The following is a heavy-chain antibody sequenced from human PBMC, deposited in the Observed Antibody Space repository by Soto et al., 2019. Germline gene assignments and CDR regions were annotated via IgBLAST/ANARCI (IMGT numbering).Heavy chain of an antibody. Sequence: EVQLVASGGGLIQPGGSLRLSCAASGFAVNSDYMSWVRQAPGKGLEWVSVIYGGGSTYYSDSVKGRFTISRDNSKNTGFRQMNSLRDEDTAVYYCVRTSSYWGQGTRVIVSS. CDR3: VRTSSY. D-gene: IGHD2-2*01. CDR2: IYGGGST. J-gene: IGHJ4*02. V-gene: IGHV3-53*01. CDR1: GFAVNSDY.